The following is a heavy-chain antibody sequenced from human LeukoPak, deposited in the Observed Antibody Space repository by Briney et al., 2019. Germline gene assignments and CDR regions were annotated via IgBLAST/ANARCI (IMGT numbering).Heavy chain of an antibody. CDR3: ARGALGHPRPGWFDP. D-gene: IGHD6-6*01. Sequence: SETLSLTCTVSGGSFIGLFWSWIRQPPGRGLEWIGYIYDSGNTKYNPSLNSRVTIPVDTSKNQFSLNLTSVNIADTAVYYCARGALGHPRPGWFDPWGQGILVTVSS. CDR2: IYDSGNT. V-gene: IGHV4-59*11. J-gene: IGHJ5*02. CDR1: GGSFIGLF.